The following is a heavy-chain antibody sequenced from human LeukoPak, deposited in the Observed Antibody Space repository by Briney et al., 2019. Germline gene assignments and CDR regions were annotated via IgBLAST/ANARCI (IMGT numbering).Heavy chain of an antibody. V-gene: IGHV3-11*01. Sequence: GGSLRLSCAASGFTFSDYYMSWIRQAPGKGLEWVSYISSSGSTIYYADSVKGRFTISRDNAKNSLYLQMNSLRAEDTAVYYCARGSIVVVISRSDGMDVWGQGTTVTVSS. CDR1: GFTFSDYY. CDR2: ISSSGSTI. D-gene: IGHD3-22*01. CDR3: ARGSIVVVISRSDGMDV. J-gene: IGHJ6*02.